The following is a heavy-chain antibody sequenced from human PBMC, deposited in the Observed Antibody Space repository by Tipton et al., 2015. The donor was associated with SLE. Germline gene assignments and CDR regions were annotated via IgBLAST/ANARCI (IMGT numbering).Heavy chain of an antibody. V-gene: IGHV4-59*01. CDR1: GGSINDYY. CDR3: ARDREGGILGGDTFDI. J-gene: IGHJ3*02. CDR2: IYYTGST. Sequence: TLSLTCTVSGGSINDYYWNWIRQPPGRGLEWIGYIYYTGSTDYNPSLKSRVTISIDTSKNQFSLKLSSVTAADTAVYYCARDREGGILGGDTFDIWGHGTMVTVSS. D-gene: IGHD3-16*01.